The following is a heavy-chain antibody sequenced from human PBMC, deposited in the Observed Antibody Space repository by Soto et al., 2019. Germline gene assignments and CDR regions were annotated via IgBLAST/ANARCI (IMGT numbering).Heavy chain of an antibody. V-gene: IGHV1-69*06. CDR2: IIPIFGTA. CDR3: ASLVILTGYYHPHRYYGMDV. CDR1: GGTFSSYA. D-gene: IGHD3-9*01. J-gene: IGHJ6*02. Sequence: ASVKVSCKASGGTFSSYAISWVRRAPGQGLEWMGGIIPIFGTANYAQKFQGRVTITADKSTSTAYMELSSLRSEDTAVYYCASLVILTGYYHPHRYYGMDVWGQGTTVTVSS.